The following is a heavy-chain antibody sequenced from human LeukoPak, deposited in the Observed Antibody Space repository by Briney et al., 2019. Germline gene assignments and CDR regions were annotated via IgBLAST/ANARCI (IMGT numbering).Heavy chain of an antibody. D-gene: IGHD3-22*01. CDR3: ASSGSSGYFDAFDI. CDR2: INHSGST. V-gene: IGHV4-34*01. Sequence: SETLSLTCAVYGGSFSGYYRSWIRQPPGKGLEWIGEINHSGSTNYNPSLKSRVTISVDTSKNQFSLKLSSVTAADTAVYYCASSGSSGYFDAFDIWGQGTMVTVSS. J-gene: IGHJ3*02. CDR1: GGSFSGYY.